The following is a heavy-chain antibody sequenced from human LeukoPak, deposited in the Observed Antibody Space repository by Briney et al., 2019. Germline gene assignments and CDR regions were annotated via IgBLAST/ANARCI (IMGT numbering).Heavy chain of an antibody. Sequence: SETLSLTCTVSGGSISSGDYYWSWIRQPPGKGLEWIGYIYYSGSTYYNPSLKSRVTISVDTSKNQFSLKLSSVTAADTAVYYCARDLSSDPYYYYGMDVWGQGTTVTVSS. CDR1: GGSISSGDYY. J-gene: IGHJ6*02. V-gene: IGHV4-30-4*01. CDR2: IYYSGST. CDR3: ARDLSSDPYYYYGMDV.